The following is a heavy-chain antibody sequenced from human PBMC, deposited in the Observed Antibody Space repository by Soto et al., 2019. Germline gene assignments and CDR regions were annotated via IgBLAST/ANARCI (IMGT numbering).Heavy chain of an antibody. CDR3: ARGNHRWLQLWYFDL. D-gene: IGHD5-12*01. CDR2: IIPIFGTA. Sequence: QVQLVQSGAEVKKPGSSVTVSCKASGGTFSSYTISWVRQAPGQGLEWMGGIIPIFGTANYAQKFQDRVTITADESTTTAYMELSSLRSEYTAVYYCARGNHRWLQLWYFDLWGRGTLVTVSS. V-gene: IGHV1-69*01. J-gene: IGHJ2*01. CDR1: GGTFSSYT.